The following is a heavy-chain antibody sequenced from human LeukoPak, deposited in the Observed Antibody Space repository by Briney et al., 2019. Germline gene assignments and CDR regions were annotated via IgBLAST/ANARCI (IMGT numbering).Heavy chain of an antibody. CDR1: GFIFSRYA. J-gene: IGHJ5*02. Sequence: GGSLRLSCAASGFIFSRYAMRWVRQAPGTGLEWVAVVWSDGTREYYIDSVKGRFTISRDNSKNTLYLQMNSLRAEDTAVYSCARGVAENGNPNYFDPWGRGTLVTVSS. CDR3: ARGVAENGNPNYFDP. V-gene: IGHV3-33*01. CDR2: VWSDGTRE. D-gene: IGHD6-13*01.